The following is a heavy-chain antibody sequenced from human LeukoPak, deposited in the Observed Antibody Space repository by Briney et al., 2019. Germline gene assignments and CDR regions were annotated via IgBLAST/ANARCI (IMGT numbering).Heavy chain of an antibody. D-gene: IGHD3-22*01. CDR2: IYTSGST. CDR3: VYDSSGYYYNFDY. V-gene: IGHV4-4*07. Sequence: PSETLSLTCTVSGGSISSYYWSWIRQPAGKGLEWIGRIYTSGSTNYNPSLKSRVTMSVDTSKNHLSLKLTSVTAADTAMYYCVYDSSGYYYNFDYWGQGILVTVSS. J-gene: IGHJ4*02. CDR1: GGSISSYY.